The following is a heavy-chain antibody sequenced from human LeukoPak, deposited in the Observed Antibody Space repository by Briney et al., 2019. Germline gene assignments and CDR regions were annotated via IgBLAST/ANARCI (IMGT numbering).Heavy chain of an antibody. V-gene: IGHV4-4*02. D-gene: IGHD6-19*01. J-gene: IGHJ4*02. CDR2: IYHSGST. CDR1: GGSISSSNW. CDR3: ARAKIAVAGTGEVLYYFDY. Sequence: PSGTLSLTCAVSGGSISSSNWWSWVRQPPGKGLEWIGEIYHSGSTNYNPSLKSQVTISVDKSKNQFSLKLSSVTAADTAVYYCARAKIAVAGTGEVLYYFDYWGQGTLVTVSS.